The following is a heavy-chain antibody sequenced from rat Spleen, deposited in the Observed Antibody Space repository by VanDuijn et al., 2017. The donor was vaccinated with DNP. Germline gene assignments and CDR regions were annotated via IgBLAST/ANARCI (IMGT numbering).Heavy chain of an antibody. CDR2: ISYSGST. CDR3: ARGLNYGGYSYSWYFDF. CDR1: GYSITSNY. D-gene: IGHD1-11*01. Sequence: EVQLQESGPGLVKPSQSLSLTCSVTGYSITSNYWGWIRKFPGNKTEWMGYISYSGSTGYNPFLKSRIAITRDTSKNQFLLQLNSVTTEDIATYYCARGLNYGGYSYSWYFDFWGPGTMVTVSS. V-gene: IGHV3-1*01. J-gene: IGHJ1*01.